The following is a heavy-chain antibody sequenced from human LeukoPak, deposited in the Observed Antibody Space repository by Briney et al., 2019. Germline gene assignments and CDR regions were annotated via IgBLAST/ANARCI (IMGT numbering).Heavy chain of an antibody. CDR2: IIPIFGIA. J-gene: IGHJ6*02. D-gene: IGHD4-11*01. CDR1: GGTFSSYA. Sequence: GALVKVSCKASGGTFSSYAISWVRQAPGQGLEWMGRIIPIFGIANYAQKFQGRVTITADKSTSTAYMELSSLRSEGTAVYYCARDGAGGYSNYYYGMDVWGQGTTVTVSS. CDR3: ARDGAGGYSNYYYGMDV. V-gene: IGHV1-69*04.